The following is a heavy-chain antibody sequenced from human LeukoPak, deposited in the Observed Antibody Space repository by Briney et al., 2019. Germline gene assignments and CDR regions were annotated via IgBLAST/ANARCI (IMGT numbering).Heavy chain of an antibody. CDR2: IHYSGST. CDR3: AGLGRKTSVVPPDFDC. J-gene: IGHJ4*02. V-gene: IGHV4-59*01. D-gene: IGHD4-23*01. Sequence: TSETLSLTCTVSGGSIRSDYWSWVRQPPGKGLEWIGYIHYSGSTNYNASLKSRVTMSVDMSKNQFSLKLTSVTAADTAVYYCAGLGRKTSVVPPDFDCWGQGTLVSVSS. CDR1: GGSIRSDY.